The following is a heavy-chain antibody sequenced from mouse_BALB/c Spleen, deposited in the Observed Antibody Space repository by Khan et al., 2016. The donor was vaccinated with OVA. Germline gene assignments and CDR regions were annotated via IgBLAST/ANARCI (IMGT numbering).Heavy chain of an antibody. J-gene: IGHJ1*01. CDR3: ARRDDGYPEGYFDV. V-gene: IGHV2-9*02. D-gene: IGHD2-3*01. CDR1: GFSLTSYS. Sequence: QVQLKESGPGLVAPSQSLSITCTVSGFSLTSYSVHWVRQPPGKGLEWLGVIWADGGTNYNSALMSRLSITKDNSKSQVFLKMNSLQTDDTAIYYCARRDDGYPEGYFDVWSAGTTVTVSS. CDR2: IWADGGT.